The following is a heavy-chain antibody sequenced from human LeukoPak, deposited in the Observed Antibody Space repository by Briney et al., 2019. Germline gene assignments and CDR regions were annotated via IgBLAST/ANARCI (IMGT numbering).Heavy chain of an antibody. CDR3: ARGGLRFLEWSSNWFDP. CDR1: GYTFTSYD. D-gene: IGHD3-3*01. J-gene: IGHJ5*02. CDR2: MNPNSGNT. Sequence: ASVKVSCKASGYTFTSYDINWVRQATGQGLEWMGWMNPNSGNTGYAQKFQGRVTMTRNTSISTAYMELSSLRSEDTAVYYCARGGLRFLEWSSNWFDPWGQGTLVTVSS. V-gene: IGHV1-8*01.